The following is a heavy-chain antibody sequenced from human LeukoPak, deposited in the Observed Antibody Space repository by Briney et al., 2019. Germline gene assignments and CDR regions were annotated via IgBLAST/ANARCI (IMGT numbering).Heavy chain of an antibody. V-gene: IGHV3-30*02. Sequence: PGRSLRLSCAASGFTFSSYGIHWVRQAPGKGLEWVAFILYDGSNKFYADSVKGRFTISKDNSKNTLYLQMNSLRADDTAVYYCARPYCSGGSCYSGHFDYCGQGTLVTVSS. CDR3: ARPYCSGGSCYSGHFDY. J-gene: IGHJ4*02. D-gene: IGHD2-15*01. CDR2: ILYDGSNK. CDR1: GFTFSSYG.